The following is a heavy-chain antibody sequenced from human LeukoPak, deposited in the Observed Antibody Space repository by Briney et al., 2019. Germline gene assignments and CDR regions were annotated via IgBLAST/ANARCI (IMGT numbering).Heavy chain of an antibody. D-gene: IGHD6-13*01. Sequence: GGSLRLSCSASGFTFSSYAMHWVRQAPGKGLEYVSAISSNGGSTYYADSVKGRFTISRDNSKNTLYLQMNSLRAEDTAVYYCAKDYSSSWYEDSGFDYWGQGTLVTVSS. J-gene: IGHJ4*02. V-gene: IGHV3-64*04. CDR1: GFTFSSYA. CDR3: AKDYSSSWYEDSGFDY. CDR2: ISSNGGST.